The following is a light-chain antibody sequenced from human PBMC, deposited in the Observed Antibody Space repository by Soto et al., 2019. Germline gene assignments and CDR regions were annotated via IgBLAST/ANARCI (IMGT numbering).Light chain of an antibody. CDR2: AAS. V-gene: IGKV1-6*01. Sequence: QRSQSTYTLYASIGDRVTITCLASQGITNDLGWYQQKPGKAPKLLIYAASSLQSGVPSRFSGSGSGTDFTLTISYMQREDFATYYCLQTYNLPRTLGQRTKV. CDR3: LQTYNLPRT. J-gene: IGKJ1*01. CDR1: QGITND.